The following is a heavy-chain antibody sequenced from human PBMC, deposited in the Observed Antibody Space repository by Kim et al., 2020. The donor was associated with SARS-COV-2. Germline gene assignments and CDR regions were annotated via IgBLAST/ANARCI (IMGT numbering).Heavy chain of an antibody. J-gene: IGHJ6*02. Sequence: SVKVSCKASGGTFSSYAISWVRQAPGQGLEWMGRIIPILGIANYAQKFQGRVTITADKSTSTAYMELSSLRSEDTAVYYCARDGRARYYYYGMDVWGQGATVTVSS. CDR2: IIPILGIA. CDR3: ARDGRARYYYYGMDV. V-gene: IGHV1-69*04. CDR1: GGTFSSYA.